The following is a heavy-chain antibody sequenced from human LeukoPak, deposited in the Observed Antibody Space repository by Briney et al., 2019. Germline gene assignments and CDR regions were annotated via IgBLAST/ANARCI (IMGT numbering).Heavy chain of an antibody. CDR1: GYTFTSYG. J-gene: IGHJ5*02. D-gene: IGHD2-2*01. V-gene: IGHV1-18*04. CDR2: ISAYNDNA. Sequence: ASVKVSCKASGYTFTSYGISWVRQAPGQGLEWMGWISAYNDNANYAQKLQGRVTMTTDTSTSTAYMELRSLRSDDTAVYYCARGWVPAAKGENWFDPWGQGTLVTVSS. CDR3: ARGWVPAAKGENWFDP.